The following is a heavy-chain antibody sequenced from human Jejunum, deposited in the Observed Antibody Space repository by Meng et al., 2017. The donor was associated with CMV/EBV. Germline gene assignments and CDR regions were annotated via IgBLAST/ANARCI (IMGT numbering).Heavy chain of an antibody. D-gene: IGHD3-22*01. Sequence: SGFPLNSVGIHGVRQFPGKGLEWVAVLWYDGSRKYFADSVQGRFSISRDDSKNTVYLQMNSLRAEDTAVYYCARDNDGSSHYSQFDYWGQGTLVTVSS. J-gene: IGHJ4*02. CDR2: LWYDGSRK. CDR1: GFPLNSVG. CDR3: ARDNDGSSHYSQFDY. V-gene: IGHV3-33*01.